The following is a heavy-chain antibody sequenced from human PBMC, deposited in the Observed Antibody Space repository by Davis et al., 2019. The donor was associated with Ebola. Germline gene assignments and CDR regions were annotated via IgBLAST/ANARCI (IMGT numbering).Heavy chain of an antibody. V-gene: IGHV5-51*01. J-gene: IGHJ6*03. Sequence: PGGSLRLSCKGSGYSFTSYWIGWVRQMPGKGLEWMGIIYPGDSDTRYSPSFQGQVTISADKSISTAYLQWSSLKASDTAMYYCARGGYSYGIYYYYMDVWGKGTTVTVSS. D-gene: IGHD5-18*01. CDR1: GYSFTSYW. CDR2: IYPGDSDT. CDR3: ARGGYSYGIYYYYMDV.